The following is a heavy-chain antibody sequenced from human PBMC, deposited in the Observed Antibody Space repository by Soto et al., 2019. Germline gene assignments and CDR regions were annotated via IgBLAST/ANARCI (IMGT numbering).Heavy chain of an antibody. J-gene: IGHJ3*02. Sequence: SETLSLTCTVSGGPISSSIYYWAWIRQPPGKGLEWIATIYYSGSTYYNSSLKSRVTISVDTSKNQFSLELSSVTAEDTALYHCARETSTSPFDIWGQGTMVTVSS. V-gene: IGHV4-39*07. D-gene: IGHD2-2*01. CDR3: ARETSTSPFDI. CDR1: GGPISSSIYY. CDR2: IYYSGST.